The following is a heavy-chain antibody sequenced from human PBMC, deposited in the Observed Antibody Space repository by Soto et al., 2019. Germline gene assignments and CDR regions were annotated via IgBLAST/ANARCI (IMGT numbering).Heavy chain of an antibody. CDR1: GGSIISYY. V-gene: IGHV4-4*07. CDR3: ARVRISTDYYYDSREYYFDY. D-gene: IGHD3-22*01. Sequence: SETLSLTCTVSGGSIISYYWSWIRQPAGKGLEWIGRIYTSGSTNYNPSLKSRVTMSVDTSKNQFSLKLSSVTAADTAVYYCARVRISTDYYYDSREYYFDYWGQGTLVTVSS. CDR2: IYTSGST. J-gene: IGHJ4*02.